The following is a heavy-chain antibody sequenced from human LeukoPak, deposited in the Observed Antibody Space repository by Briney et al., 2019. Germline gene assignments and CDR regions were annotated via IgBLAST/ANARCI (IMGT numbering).Heavy chain of an antibody. Sequence: SETLSLTCTVSGGSISSGSYYWSWIRQPAGKGLEWIGRIYTSGSTNYNPSLKSRVTISVDTSKNQFSLKLSSVTAADTAVYYCARHDFYGSGSYDLYYFDYWGQGTLVTVSS. CDR2: IYTSGST. D-gene: IGHD3-10*01. J-gene: IGHJ4*02. CDR1: GGSISSGSYY. V-gene: IGHV4-61*02. CDR3: ARHDFYGSGSYDLYYFDY.